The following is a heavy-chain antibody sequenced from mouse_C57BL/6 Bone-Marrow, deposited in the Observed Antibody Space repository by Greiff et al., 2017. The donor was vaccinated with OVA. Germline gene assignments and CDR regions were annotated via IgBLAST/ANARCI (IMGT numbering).Heavy chain of an antibody. Sequence: EVKVEESGGGLVKPGGSLKLSCAASGFTFSSYAMSWVRQTPEKRLEWVATISDGGSYTYYPDNVKGRFTISRDNAKNNLYLQMSHLKSEDTAMYYCARELTGTRFDYWGQGTTLTVSS. J-gene: IGHJ2*01. CDR3: ARELTGTRFDY. V-gene: IGHV5-4*01. D-gene: IGHD4-1*01. CDR2: ISDGGSYT. CDR1: GFTFSSYA.